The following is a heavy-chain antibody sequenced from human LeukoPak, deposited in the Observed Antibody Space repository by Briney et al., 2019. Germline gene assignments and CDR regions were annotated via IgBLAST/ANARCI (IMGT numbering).Heavy chain of an antibody. CDR1: GGSISSGSYY. V-gene: IGHV4-61*02. CDR2: IYTSGST. J-gene: IGHJ4*02. Sequence: KTSETLSLTCTVSGGSISSGSYYWSWIRQPAGKGLEWIGRIYTSGSTNYNPSLKSRVTISGDTSKNQFSLKLSSVTAADTAVYYCARAGYYYDSSGHGYYFDYWGQGTLVTVSS. CDR3: ARAGYYYDSSGHGYYFDY. D-gene: IGHD3-22*01.